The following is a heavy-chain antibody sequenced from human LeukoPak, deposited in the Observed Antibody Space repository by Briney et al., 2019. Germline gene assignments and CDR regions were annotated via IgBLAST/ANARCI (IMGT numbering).Heavy chain of an antibody. V-gene: IGHV3-53*01. CDR2: IHTDDNT. Sequence: GGSLRLSCVVSGLTVSSNQMTWVRQAPGKGLEWVSIIHTDDNTYYADSVQGRFTVPRDDSKNTLYLQMNSLRAEDTAIYYCARADYSNGWYVRGFDYWGQGTLVTVSS. CDR1: GLTVSSNQ. J-gene: IGHJ4*02. CDR3: ARADYSNGWYVRGFDY. D-gene: IGHD6-19*01.